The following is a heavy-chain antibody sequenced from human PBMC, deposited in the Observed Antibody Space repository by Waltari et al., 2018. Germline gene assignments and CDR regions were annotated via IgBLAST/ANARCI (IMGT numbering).Heavy chain of an antibody. CDR1: GFTFSSYA. D-gene: IGHD6-19*01. Sequence: EVQLLESGGGLVQPGGSLRLSCAASGFTFSSYAMSWVRQAPGKGLEWVSAIRGSGGSTSYADSGKGRCTISRDNSKNTLYLQMNSLRAEDTAVYYCAKDLAVADPFDYWGQGTLVTVSS. CDR3: AKDLAVADPFDY. CDR2: IRGSGGST. J-gene: IGHJ4*02. V-gene: IGHV3-23*01.